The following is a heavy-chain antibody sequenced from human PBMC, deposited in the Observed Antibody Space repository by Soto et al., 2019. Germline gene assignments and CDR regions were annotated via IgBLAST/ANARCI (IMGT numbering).Heavy chain of an antibody. D-gene: IGHD2-2*01. CDR3: AKYRRTASEGFTLDY. CDR2: IYYTGST. CDR1: GDSINNYY. V-gene: IGHV4-59*01. Sequence: SETLSLTCTVSGDSINNYYWSWIRQPPGKRLEWIGYIYYTGSTTYNPSLESRVTMSVDTSKNQFFLKLSSVNAADTAVYYCAKYRRTASEGFTLDYWGRGTLVTVSS. J-gene: IGHJ4*02.